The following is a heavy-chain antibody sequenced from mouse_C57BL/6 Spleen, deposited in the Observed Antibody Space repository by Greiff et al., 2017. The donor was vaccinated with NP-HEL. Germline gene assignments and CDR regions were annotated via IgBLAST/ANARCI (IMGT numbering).Heavy chain of an antibody. CDR1: GFSLSTFGMG. V-gene: IGHV8-8*01. CDR3: ARTYDYDERSFAY. D-gene: IGHD2-4*01. Sequence: QVTLKECGPGILQPSQTLSLTCSFSGFSLSTFGMGVGWIRQPSGKGLEWLAHIWWDDDKYYNPALKSRLTISKDTSKNQVFLKIANVDTADTATYYCARTYDYDERSFAYWGQGTLVTVSA. J-gene: IGHJ3*01. CDR2: IWWDDDK.